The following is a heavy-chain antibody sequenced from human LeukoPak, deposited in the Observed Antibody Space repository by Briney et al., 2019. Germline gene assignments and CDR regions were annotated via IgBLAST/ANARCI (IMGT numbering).Heavy chain of an antibody. D-gene: IGHD5-12*01. CDR3: ARNPRVEMATIPYNYYGMDV. CDR2: INHSGST. CDR1: GGSFSGYY. V-gene: IGHV4-34*01. Sequence: SETLSLTCAVYGGSFSGYYWSWIRQPPGKGLEWIGEINHSGSTNYNPSLKSRVTISVDTSKNQFSLKLSPVTAADTAVYYCARNPRVEMATIPYNYYGMDVWGQGTTVTVSS. J-gene: IGHJ6*02.